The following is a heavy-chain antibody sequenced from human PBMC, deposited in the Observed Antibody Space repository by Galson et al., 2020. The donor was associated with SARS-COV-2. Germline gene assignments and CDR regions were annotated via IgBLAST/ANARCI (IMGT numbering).Heavy chain of an antibody. D-gene: IGHD3-10*01. CDR3: ARDRLVRGVIPRTGEGYYYYYGMDV. V-gene: IGHV4-31*03. CDR1: GGSISSGGYY. Sequence: SETLSLTCTVSGGSISSGGYYWSWIRQHPGKGLEWIGYIYYSGSTYYNPSPKSRVTISVVTSKNQFSLKLSSVTAADTAVYYCARDRLVRGVIPRTGEGYYYYYGMDVWGQGTTVTVSS. J-gene: IGHJ6*02. CDR2: IYYSGST.